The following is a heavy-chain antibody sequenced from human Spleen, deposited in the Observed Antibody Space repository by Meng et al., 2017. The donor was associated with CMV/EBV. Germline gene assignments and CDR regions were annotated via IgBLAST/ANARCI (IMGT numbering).Heavy chain of an antibody. CDR1: SIGSNNW. Sequence: SIGSNNWWSWVRQSPTRGLEWIGEIFHSGSTNYNPSLKSRVTISVDKSKNHISLTLTSVTAADTAVYYCARDPRIYYDSTAYSVFDSWGQGTLVTVSS. CDR3: ARDPRIYYDSTAYSVFDS. V-gene: IGHV4-4*02. J-gene: IGHJ4*02. D-gene: IGHD3-22*01. CDR2: IFHSGST.